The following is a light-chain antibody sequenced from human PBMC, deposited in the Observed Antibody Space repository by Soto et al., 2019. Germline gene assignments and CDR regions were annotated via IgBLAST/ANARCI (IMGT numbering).Light chain of an antibody. CDR3: QQYNNWPWT. CDR1: QSISNS. CDR2: GAS. V-gene: IGKV3-15*01. Sequence: EIVMTQSPVTLSVSPGERVTLSCRASQSISNSLAWYQERPGQAPRFLIYGASTRATGIPARFSGSGSGTEFTLTITSLQSEDFAVYYCQQYNNWPWTFGQGTKVDI. J-gene: IGKJ1*01.